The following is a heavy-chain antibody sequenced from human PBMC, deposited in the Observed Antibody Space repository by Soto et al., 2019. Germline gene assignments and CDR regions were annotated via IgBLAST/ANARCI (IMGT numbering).Heavy chain of an antibody. V-gene: IGHV3-72*01. CDR2: SRGIAQVYST. CDR1: GLPSSDHY. CDR3: VRAAYFSDSSGYTRCFDY. D-gene: IGHD3-22*01. Sequence: GGPLRSPCAASGLPSSDHYIDCVSQVPGKGLEWVGRSRGIAQVYSTAYASSVKGRFTTSRDESKNSVYLEMNSLNTEDAAVYYCVRAAYFSDSSGYTRCFDYWGQGTLVTVSS. J-gene: IGHJ4*02.